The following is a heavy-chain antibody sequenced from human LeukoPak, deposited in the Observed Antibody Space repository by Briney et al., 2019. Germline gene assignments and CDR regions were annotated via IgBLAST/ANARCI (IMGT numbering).Heavy chain of an antibody. CDR3: ARELYCTNGVCYTPAFDI. CDR1: GGSISSSNW. CDR2: IYESGGT. D-gene: IGHD2-8*01. Sequence: SETLSLTCGVSGGSISSSNWWSWVRQPPGKGLEWIGEIYESGGTNYNPSLKSRVTISVDKSKNQFSLKVRSVTAADTAVYYCARELYCTNGVCYTPAFDIWGQGTMVTVSS. V-gene: IGHV4-4*02. J-gene: IGHJ3*02.